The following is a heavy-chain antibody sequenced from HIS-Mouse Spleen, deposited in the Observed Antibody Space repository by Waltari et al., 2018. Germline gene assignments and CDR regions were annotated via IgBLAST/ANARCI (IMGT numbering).Heavy chain of an antibody. J-gene: IGHJ4*02. CDR3: ARDPALYDFPYRADY. V-gene: IGHV3-21*01. CDR2: ISSSSSYI. CDR1: GFTFSSYS. Sequence: EVQLVESGGGLVKPGGSLRLSCAASGFTFSSYSMHWVRQAPGKGLGWVSSISSSSSYIYYADSVKGRFTISRDNAKNSLYLQMNSLRAEDTAVYYCARDPALYDFPYRADYWGQGTLVTVSS. D-gene: IGHD3-3*01.